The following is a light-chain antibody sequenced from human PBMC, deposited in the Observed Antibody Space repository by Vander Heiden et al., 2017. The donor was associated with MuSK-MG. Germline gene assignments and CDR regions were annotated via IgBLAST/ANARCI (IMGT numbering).Light chain of an antibody. Sequence: VMTQSPATLSVSPGERATLPCRASQSVSSNLAWYQQKPGQAPRLLIYGASTRATGIPARFSGSGYGTEFTLTISSLPSEDSAVYYCQQYNKWPPFTLGGGTKVEIK. V-gene: IGKV3-15*01. CDR3: QQYNKWPPFT. CDR2: GAS. CDR1: QSVSSN. J-gene: IGKJ4*01.